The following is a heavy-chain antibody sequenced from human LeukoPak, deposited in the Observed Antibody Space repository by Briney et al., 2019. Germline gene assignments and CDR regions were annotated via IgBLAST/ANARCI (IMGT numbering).Heavy chain of an antibody. Sequence: GGSLRLSCAASGFTDSSNYMSWVRQAPGKGLEWVSGISPSGDITYYADSVKGRFTISRDNSKNMVYLQVISLTAEDTAVYYCAKDDAWLRFGEWSQGTLVTVSA. CDR2: ISPSGDIT. CDR3: AKDDAWLRFGE. V-gene: IGHV3-53*01. CDR1: GFTDSSNY. D-gene: IGHD3-10*01. J-gene: IGHJ4*02.